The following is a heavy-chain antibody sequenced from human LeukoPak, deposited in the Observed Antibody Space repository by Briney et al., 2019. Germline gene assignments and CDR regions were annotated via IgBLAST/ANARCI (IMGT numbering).Heavy chain of an antibody. CDR3: ARVRTKDAFDV. J-gene: IGHJ3*01. D-gene: IGHD2-8*01. CDR2: INPNSGGT. Sequence: ASVKVSCKASGYTFTDYYMHWVRQAPGQGLEWMAWINPNSGGTNYAQTFQGRVTMTRDTSISTAYMELSRLRSDDTAVYYCARVRTKDAFDVWGQGTMVTVSS. CDR1: GYTFTDYY. V-gene: IGHV1-2*02.